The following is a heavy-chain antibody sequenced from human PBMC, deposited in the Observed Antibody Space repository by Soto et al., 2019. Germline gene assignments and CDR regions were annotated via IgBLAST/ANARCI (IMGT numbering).Heavy chain of an antibody. V-gene: IGHV1-46*01. CDR2: INPSGGST. Sequence: GQGLEWMGIINPSGGSTSYAQKFQGRVTMTRDTSTSTVYMELSSLRSEDTAVYYCAILSYYYDSSGYWNYWGQGTLVTVSS. D-gene: IGHD3-22*01. J-gene: IGHJ4*02. CDR3: AILSYYYDSSGYWNY.